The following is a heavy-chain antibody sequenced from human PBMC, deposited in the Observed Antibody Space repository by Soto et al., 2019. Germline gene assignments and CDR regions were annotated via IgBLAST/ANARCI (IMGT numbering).Heavy chain of an antibody. V-gene: IGHV3-33*01. Sequence: QVQLVESGGGVVQPGRSLRLSCAASGFTFSTYAMHWVRQAPGKGLEWVAVIYYDASNKYYSDSVRGRFTISRDNSKDTLYLQMNSLRVEDTAVYYCATRVSGQIDVKPAAMPFDYWGQGTLVTVSS. J-gene: IGHJ4*02. CDR1: GFTFSTYA. D-gene: IGHD2-2*01. CDR3: ATRVSGQIDVKPAAMPFDY. CDR2: IYYDASNK.